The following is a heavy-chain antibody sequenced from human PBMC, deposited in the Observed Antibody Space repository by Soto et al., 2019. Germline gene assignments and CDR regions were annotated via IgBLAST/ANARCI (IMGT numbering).Heavy chain of an antibody. CDR1: GFTFSNYV. V-gene: IGHV3-23*01. Sequence: GGSLRLSCVASGFTFSNYVMTWVRQAPGKGLEWVSGISDSGDDTYYADSVKGRFTISRDNAKNSLYLQMNSLRAEDTAVYYCARDYSSYGPFDYWGQGTLVTVSS. CDR2: ISDSGDDT. D-gene: IGHD5-18*01. CDR3: ARDYSSYGPFDY. J-gene: IGHJ4*02.